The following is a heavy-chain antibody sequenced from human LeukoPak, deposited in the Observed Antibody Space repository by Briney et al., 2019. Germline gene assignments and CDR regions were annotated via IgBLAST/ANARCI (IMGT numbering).Heavy chain of an antibody. Sequence: SETLSLTCTVSGGSISSSSYYWGWIRQPPGKGLEWIGSIYYSGSTYYNPSLKSRVTISVDTSKNQFSLKLSSVTAADTDVYYCARTLLAMVRGVIWDFDYWGQGTLVTVSS. D-gene: IGHD3-10*01. J-gene: IGHJ4*02. V-gene: IGHV4-39*07. CDR1: GGSISSSSYY. CDR3: ARTLLAMVRGVIWDFDY. CDR2: IYYSGST.